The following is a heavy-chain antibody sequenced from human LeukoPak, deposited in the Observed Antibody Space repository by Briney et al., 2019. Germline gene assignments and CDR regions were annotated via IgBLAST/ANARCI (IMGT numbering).Heavy chain of an antibody. J-gene: IGHJ5*02. CDR3: ARHLGYCSSTSCYTWFGP. CDR2: IYCSGST. CDR1: GGSISSYY. D-gene: IGHD2-2*02. Sequence: PSETLSLTCSVSGGSISSYYWSWIRQPPGKGLEWIGYIYCSGSTNYNPSLKSRVTISVDTSKNQFSLKLSSVTAADTAVYYCARHLGYCSSTSCYTWFGPWGQGTLVTVSS. V-gene: IGHV4-59*08.